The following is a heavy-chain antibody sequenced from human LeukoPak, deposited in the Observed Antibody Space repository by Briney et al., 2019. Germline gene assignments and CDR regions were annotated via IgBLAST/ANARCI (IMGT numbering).Heavy chain of an antibody. CDR2: VYYSGTT. Sequence: SETLFLTCSVSGGSISSSLYYWGWIRQPPGKGLEWIGSVYYSGTTYYSPSLQTRVTLSVDTSKNQFSLKLSSVTAADTAVYYCARHDLSGSDWFDPWGQGTLVTVSS. CDR1: GGSISSSLYY. D-gene: IGHD3-10*01. CDR3: ARHDLSGSDWFDP. J-gene: IGHJ5*02. V-gene: IGHV4-39*01.